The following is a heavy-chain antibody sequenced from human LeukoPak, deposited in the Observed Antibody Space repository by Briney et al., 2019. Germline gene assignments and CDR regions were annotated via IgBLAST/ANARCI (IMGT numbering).Heavy chain of an antibody. CDR3: ARHGDSSWQTDWYY. CDR1: GGAFSSYA. Sequence: GASVKVSCKASGGAFSSYAISWVRQAPGQGREWMGGIIPIFGTANYAQKFQGRVTITADKSTSTAYMELSSLRSEDTAVYYCARHGDSSWQTDWYYWGQGTLVTVSS. J-gene: IGHJ4*02. D-gene: IGHD6-13*01. CDR2: IIPIFGTA. V-gene: IGHV1-69*06.